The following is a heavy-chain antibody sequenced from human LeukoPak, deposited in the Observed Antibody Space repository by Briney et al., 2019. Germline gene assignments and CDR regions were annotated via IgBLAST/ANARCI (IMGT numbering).Heavy chain of an antibody. Sequence: PSETLSLTCTVSGYSISSSSYYWGWIRQPPGKGLEWIGSIYYSGSTYYNPSLKSRVTISVDTSKNQFSLKLSSVTAADTAVYYCARPALYHRGYSSSFPFDYWGQGTLVTVSS. J-gene: IGHJ4*02. CDR2: IYYSGST. CDR1: GYSISSSSYY. CDR3: ARPALYHRGYSSSFPFDY. V-gene: IGHV4-39*01. D-gene: IGHD6-6*01.